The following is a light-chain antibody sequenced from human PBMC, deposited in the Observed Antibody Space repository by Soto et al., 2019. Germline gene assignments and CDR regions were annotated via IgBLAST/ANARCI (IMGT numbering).Light chain of an antibody. CDR2: DAS. CDR1: QSVSSY. Sequence: EIVLTQSPATLSLSPGERATLSCRASQSVSSYLAWYQQKPGQAPRLLIYDASNRATGSPARFRGSGSGTDFTLTISSLDPEDCAVYYCQQRSNWPYTCGQGTKLEIK. CDR3: QQRSNWPYT. V-gene: IGKV3-11*01. J-gene: IGKJ2*01.